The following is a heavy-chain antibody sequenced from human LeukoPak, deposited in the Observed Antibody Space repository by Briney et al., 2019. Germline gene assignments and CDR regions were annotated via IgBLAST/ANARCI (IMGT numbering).Heavy chain of an antibody. V-gene: IGHV4-39*01. D-gene: IGHD3-16*01. CDR2: IYSSGTS. Sequence: PSETLSLTSSISGDSITNNSYWWGWIRPSPGKGLEWIGSIYSSGTSYYNPSLKTRATISPDTSKNQYSLRLTSVTAADTAVYYCARRGIWDLQIGNWFDPWGQGILVTVSS. CDR1: GDSITNNSYW. CDR3: ARRGIWDLQIGNWFDP. J-gene: IGHJ5*02.